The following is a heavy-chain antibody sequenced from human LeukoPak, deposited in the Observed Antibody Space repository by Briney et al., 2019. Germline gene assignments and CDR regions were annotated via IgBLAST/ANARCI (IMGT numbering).Heavy chain of an antibody. Sequence: ASVKVSCKASGYTFTGYHMYWVRQAPGQGLEWMGWINPNSGGTNYAQKFQGRVTMTRDTSISTAYMELSRLTSDDTAVYYCARGRGSYVVNYFDYWGQGTLVTVSS. CDR1: GYTFTGYH. CDR2: INPNSGGT. J-gene: IGHJ4*02. CDR3: ARGRGSYVVNYFDY. D-gene: IGHD1-26*01. V-gene: IGHV1-2*02.